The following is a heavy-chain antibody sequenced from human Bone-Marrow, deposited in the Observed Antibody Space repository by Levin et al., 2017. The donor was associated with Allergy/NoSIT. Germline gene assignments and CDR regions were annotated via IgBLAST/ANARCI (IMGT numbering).Heavy chain of an antibody. Sequence: ASVKVSCSASGYTFSDYDIHWVRQAPGQGLEWMGWINPNRGDTKFAQKFHARVVLTRNMSTSTVYMELGRLRSDDTALYYCASGGSSSNDFWGQGTLVTVSS. D-gene: IGHD2-15*01. CDR2: INPNRGDT. CDR1: GYTFSDYD. V-gene: IGHV1-2*02. J-gene: IGHJ4*02. CDR3: ASGGSSSNDF.